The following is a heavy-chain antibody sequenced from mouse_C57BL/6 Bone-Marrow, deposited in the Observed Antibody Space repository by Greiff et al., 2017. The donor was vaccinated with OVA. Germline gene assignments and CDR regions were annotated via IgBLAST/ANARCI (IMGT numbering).Heavy chain of an antibody. D-gene: IGHD1-1*01. J-gene: IGHJ2*01. Sequence: VQLQQPGAELVRPGTSVKLSCKASGYTFTSYWMHWVKQRPGQGLEWIGVIDPADSYTNYNQKFKGKATLTVDSSSSTAYMQLSSLTSEDSAVSYCARAPFTTDYWGKGTTLTVSS. CDR1: GYTFTSYW. CDR2: IDPADSYT. CDR3: ARAPFTTDY. V-gene: IGHV1-59*01.